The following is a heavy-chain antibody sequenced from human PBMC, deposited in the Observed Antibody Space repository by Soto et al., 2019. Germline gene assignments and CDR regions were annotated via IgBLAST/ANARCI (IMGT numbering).Heavy chain of an antibody. V-gene: IGHV4-61*01. CDR3: ARRVMVRVPYYYYYMDV. CDR1: GGSVSSGRYY. Sequence: SETLSLTCTVSGGSVSSGRYYWSWIRQPPGKGLEWIGYIYYSGSTNYNPSLKSRVTISVDTSKNQFSLKLSSVTAADTAVYYCARRVMVRVPYYYYYMDVWGKGTTVTVSS. D-gene: IGHD3-10*01. J-gene: IGHJ6*03. CDR2: IYYSGST.